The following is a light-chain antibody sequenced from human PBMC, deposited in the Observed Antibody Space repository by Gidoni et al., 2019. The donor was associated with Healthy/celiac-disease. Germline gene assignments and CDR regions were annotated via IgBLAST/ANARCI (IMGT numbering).Light chain of an antibody. CDR2: AAS. V-gene: IGKV1-39*01. CDR1: QSISSY. Sequence: DIQMTQSPSSLSASVGDRVTITCRARQSISSYLNWYQQKPGKAPKLLIYAASSLQSGVPSRFSGSGSGTDFTLTISSLQPEDFATYYCQQSYSTPPLTFGGXTKVEIK. CDR3: QQSYSTPPLT. J-gene: IGKJ4*01.